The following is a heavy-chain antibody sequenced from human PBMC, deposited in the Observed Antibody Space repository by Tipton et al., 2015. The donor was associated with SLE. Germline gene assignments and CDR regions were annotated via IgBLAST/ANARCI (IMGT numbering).Heavy chain of an antibody. V-gene: IGHV4-39*01. D-gene: IGHD6-19*01. CDR2: IYYSGTT. J-gene: IGHJ4*02. CDR1: GGSLSGTSHY. CDR3: AGTPWLVRFEY. Sequence: TLSLTCSVSGGSLSGTSHYWGWIRQSPGKGLEWLGSIYYSGTTYYNPSLKSRVTISVDTSKNQISLKLRSVTAADTAVYYCAGTPWLVRFEYWGQGILVNVSP.